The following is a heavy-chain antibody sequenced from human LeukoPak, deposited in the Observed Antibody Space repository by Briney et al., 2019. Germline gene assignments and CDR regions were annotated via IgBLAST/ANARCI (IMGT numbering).Heavy chain of an antibody. CDR1: GGTFSSYA. J-gene: IGHJ4*02. D-gene: IGHD5-24*01. CDR3: ARDSVRDGYNSH. CDR2: IIPIFGIA. V-gene: IGHV1-69*04. Sequence: SVKVSCKASGGTFSSYAISWVRQAPGQGLEWMGRIIPIFGIANYAQKFRGRVTITADKSTSTAYMELSSLRSEDTAVYYCARDSVRDGYNSHWGQGTLVTVSS.